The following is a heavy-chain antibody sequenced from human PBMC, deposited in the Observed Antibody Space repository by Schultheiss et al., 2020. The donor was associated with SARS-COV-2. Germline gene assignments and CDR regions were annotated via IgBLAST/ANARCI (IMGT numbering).Heavy chain of an antibody. CDR1: GFTFSSYA. V-gene: IGHV3-30*04. Sequence: GGSLRLSCAASGFTFSSYAMHWVRQAPGKGLEWVAVIWYDGSNKYYADSVKGRFTISRDNSKNTLYLQMNSLRAEDTAVYYCARYCSSTSCPTDYYYMDVWGKGTTVTVSS. D-gene: IGHD2-2*01. J-gene: IGHJ6*03. CDR3: ARYCSSTSCPTDYYYMDV. CDR2: IWYDGSNK.